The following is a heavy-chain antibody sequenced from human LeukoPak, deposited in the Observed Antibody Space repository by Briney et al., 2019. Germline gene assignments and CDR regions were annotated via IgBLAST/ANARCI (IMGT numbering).Heavy chain of an antibody. CDR1: GFTFSSYS. D-gene: IGHD2-2*01. CDR2: ISSSSSYI. Sequence: PGGSLRLSCAASGFTFSSYSMNWVRQAPGKGLEWVSSISSSSSYIYYADSVKGRFTISRDNAKNSLYLQMNSLRAEDTAVYYCARVGGIVVVPAARTYYMTSGAKGPRSPSP. J-gene: IGHJ6*03. V-gene: IGHV3-21*01. CDR3: ARVGGIVVVPAARTYYMTS.